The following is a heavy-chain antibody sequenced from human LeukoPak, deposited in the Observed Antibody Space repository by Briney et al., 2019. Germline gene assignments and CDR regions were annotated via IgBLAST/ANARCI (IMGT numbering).Heavy chain of an antibody. Sequence: ASVKVSCKASGYTFTGYYMHWVRQAPGQGLEWMGWINPNSGGTNFAQKFQGRVTMTRDKSIRTAYMELTWLTSDDTAVYYCARGRGGSGSYYDLAYWGQGTLVTVSS. J-gene: IGHJ4*02. CDR1: GYTFTGYY. CDR3: ARGRGGSGSYYDLAY. V-gene: IGHV1-2*02. D-gene: IGHD3-10*01. CDR2: INPNSGGT.